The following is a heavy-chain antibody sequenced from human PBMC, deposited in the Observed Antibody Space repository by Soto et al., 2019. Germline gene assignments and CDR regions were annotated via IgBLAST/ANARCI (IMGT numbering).Heavy chain of an antibody. CDR3: ARRRGESYYGVDY. CDR1: GYNFNNYE. CDR2: MKGYSGNA. J-gene: IGHJ4*02. V-gene: IGHV1-8*01. D-gene: IGHD1-26*01. Sequence: QVQLLQSGAEVKKPGASVKISCKASGYNFNNYEINWVRQAPAQGLEWMGWMKGYSGNALYAQNFQGRLTLTRDTSTNTAYLELTSLAYEDTAIYFCARRRGESYYGVDYWGQGTLVTVSS.